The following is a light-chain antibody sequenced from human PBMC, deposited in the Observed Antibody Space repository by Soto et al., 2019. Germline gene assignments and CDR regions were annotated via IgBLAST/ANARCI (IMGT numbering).Light chain of an antibody. CDR1: QSVGIY. J-gene: IGKJ3*01. CDR2: SAS. CDR3: QQYGNSRVT. V-gene: IGKV3-20*01. Sequence: IVLTQSPGTLSLSPGERATLSCRASQSVGIYLAWYQQKPGQAPRLLIYSASSRATGVADRFSGSGSGTDFPLTISRLEPEDFAVYYCQQYGNSRVTFGPGTKVDIK.